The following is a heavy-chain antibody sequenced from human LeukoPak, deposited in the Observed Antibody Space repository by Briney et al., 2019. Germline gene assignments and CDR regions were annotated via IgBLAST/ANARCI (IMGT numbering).Heavy chain of an antibody. V-gene: IGHV3-48*04. CDR3: ARGGSYYYYMDV. Sequence: GGSLRLSCAASGFTFRNYSVNWVRQAPGKGLEWVSYISSGGSTIHYADSVKGRFTISRDNPKNSLYLQMNSLRAEDTAVYYCARGGSYYYYMDVWGKGTTVTVSS. J-gene: IGHJ6*03. CDR1: GFTFRNYS. CDR2: ISSGGSTI. D-gene: IGHD6-6*01.